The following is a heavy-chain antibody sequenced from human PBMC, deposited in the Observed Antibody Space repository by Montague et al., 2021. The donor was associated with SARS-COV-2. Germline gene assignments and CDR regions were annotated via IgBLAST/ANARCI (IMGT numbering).Heavy chain of an antibody. CDR2: ISSGTTYT. J-gene: IGHJ5*02. D-gene: IGHD6-6*01. CDR3: AREGHLATRPGWSNWFDP. V-gene: IGHV3-11*06. Sequence: SLRLSCAASGFNFSDYYITWVRQAPGKGLEWVAYISSGTTYTNYADSLKGRFTISRDNTKKSVYLQMNRLRAEDTGVYYCAREGHLATRPGWSNWFDPWGQGTLVTASS. CDR1: GFNFSDYY.